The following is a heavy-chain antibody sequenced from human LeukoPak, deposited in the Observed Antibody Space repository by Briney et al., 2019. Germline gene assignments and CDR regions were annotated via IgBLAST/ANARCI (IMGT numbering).Heavy chain of an antibody. D-gene: IGHD3-22*01. V-gene: IGHV4-59*01. J-gene: IGHJ5*02. CDR1: GGSISSYY. Sequence: PSETLSLTCTVSGGSISSYYWSWIRQPRGKGLEWIGYIYYSGSTNYNPSLKSRVTISVDTSKNQFSLKLSSVTAADTAVYYCARFYYDSSGYRNTNWFDPWGQGTLVTVSS. CDR2: IYYSGST. CDR3: ARFYYDSSGYRNTNWFDP.